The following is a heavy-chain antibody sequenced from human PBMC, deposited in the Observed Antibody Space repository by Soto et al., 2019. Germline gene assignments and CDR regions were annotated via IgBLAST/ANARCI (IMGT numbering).Heavy chain of an antibody. CDR3: ARDQGSSMVYYYYGMDV. CDR2: IYYSGST. CDR1: GGSISSGGYY. V-gene: IGHV4-31*03. J-gene: IGHJ6*02. Sequence: QVQLQESGPGLVKPSQTLSLTCTVSGGSISSGGYYWSWIRQHPGKGLEWIGYIYYSGSTYYNPSLKSRVTISVDTSKTQFSLKLSSVTAADTAVYYCARDQGSSMVYYYYGMDVWGQGTTVTVSS. D-gene: IGHD6-6*01.